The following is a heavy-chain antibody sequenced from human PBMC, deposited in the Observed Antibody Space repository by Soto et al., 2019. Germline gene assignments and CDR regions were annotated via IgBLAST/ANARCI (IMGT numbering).Heavy chain of an antibody. CDR1: GGSISSGGYY. V-gene: IGHV4-31*03. D-gene: IGHD5-12*01. CDR3: ARRDGYNYYYFDY. CDR2: IYYSGST. Sequence: SETLSLTCTVSGGSISSGGYYWSWIRQHPGKGLEWIGYIYYSGSTYYNPSLKSRVTISVDTSKNQFSLKLSSVTAADTAVYYCARRDGYNYYYFDYWGQGTLVTVSS. J-gene: IGHJ4*02.